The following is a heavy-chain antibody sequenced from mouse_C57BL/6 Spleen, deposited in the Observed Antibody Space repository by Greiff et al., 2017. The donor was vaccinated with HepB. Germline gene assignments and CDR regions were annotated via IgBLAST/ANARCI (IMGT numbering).Heavy chain of an antibody. CDR2: IYPGDGDT. Sequence: QVQLQQSGAELVKPGASVKISCKASGYAFSSYWMNWVKQRPGKGLEWIGQIYPGDGDTNYNGKFKGMATLTADQSSSTAYMQLSSLTSEDAAVLCCARSDYGSSYGFAYWGQGTLVTVSA. D-gene: IGHD1-1*01. V-gene: IGHV1-80*01. CDR1: GYAFSSYW. CDR3: ARSDYGSSYGFAY. J-gene: IGHJ3*01.